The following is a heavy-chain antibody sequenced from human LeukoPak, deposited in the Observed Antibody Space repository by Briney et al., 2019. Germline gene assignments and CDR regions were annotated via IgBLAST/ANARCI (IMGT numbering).Heavy chain of an antibody. J-gene: IGHJ4*02. CDR1: GFTFSSYW. D-gene: IGHD3-3*01. CDR2: IKQDGSEK. CDR3: ARESQYDFWSGFDC. Sequence: GGSLRLSCAASGFTFSSYWMTWVRQAPGKGLEWVAIIKQDGSEKYYVDSVKGRFTISGENAKNSLFLQMNSLRAEGTAVYYCARESQYDFWSGFDCWGLGTLVTVPS. V-gene: IGHV3-7*01.